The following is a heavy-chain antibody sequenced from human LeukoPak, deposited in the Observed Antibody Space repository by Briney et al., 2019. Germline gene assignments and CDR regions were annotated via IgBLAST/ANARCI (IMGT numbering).Heavy chain of an antibody. D-gene: IGHD3-9*01. CDR1: GYTFTGYY. J-gene: IGHJ6*03. CDR2: MNPNSGNT. Sequence: ASVKVSCKASGYTFTGYYMHWVRQATGQGLEWMGWMNPNSGNTGYAQKFQGRVTITRNTSISTAYMELSSLRSEDTAVYYCARGARELRYFDWLNAGSRSGMDVWGKGTTVTVSS. V-gene: IGHV1-8*03. CDR3: ARGARELRYFDWLNAGSRSGMDV.